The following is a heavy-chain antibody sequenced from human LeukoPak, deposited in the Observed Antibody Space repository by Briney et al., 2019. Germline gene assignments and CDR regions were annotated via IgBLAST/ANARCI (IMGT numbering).Heavy chain of an antibody. Sequence: GGSLRLSCAVSGFTFSNGWMGWVRQAPGKGLEWVGRIKSKTDGGTTDYAAPVKGRFTISRGDSKNTLYLQMNSLKTEDTAVYYCTTAGPYYEILTGYYFLDYWGQGTLVTVSS. D-gene: IGHD3-9*01. CDR3: TTAGPYYEILTGYYFLDY. CDR1: GFTFSNGW. J-gene: IGHJ4*02. V-gene: IGHV3-15*01. CDR2: IKSKTDGGTT.